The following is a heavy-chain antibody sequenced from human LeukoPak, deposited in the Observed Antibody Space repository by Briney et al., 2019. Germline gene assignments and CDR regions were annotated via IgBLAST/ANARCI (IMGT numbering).Heavy chain of an antibody. D-gene: IGHD6-13*01. V-gene: IGHV1-2*06. J-gene: IGHJ4*02. CDR3: ARDQGSLTRSWYTGY. CDR2: INPNSGGT. Sequence: ASVKFSCKASGYTFTGYYMHWVRQAPGQGLEWMGRINPNSGGTNFAQKFQGRVTMTRDTSITTAYMDLSSLTPDDTAVYFCARDQGSLTRSWYTGYWGQGTQVTVSS. CDR1: GYTFTGYY.